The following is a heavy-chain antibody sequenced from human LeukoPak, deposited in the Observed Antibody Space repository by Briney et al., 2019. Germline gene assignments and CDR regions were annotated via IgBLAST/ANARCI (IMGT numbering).Heavy chain of an antibody. Sequence: GGSLRLSCAASGFTFRNFAMHWVRQAPGRGLEWVAFISYDGRNKYYADSVKGRFTISRDNSRNTLSLQMNSLRPEDTAVYYCARDRLLGTWGQGTMVTVSS. CDR1: GFTFRNFA. CDR2: ISYDGRNK. V-gene: IGHV3-30*04. CDR3: ARDRLLGT. J-gene: IGHJ3*01. D-gene: IGHD1-26*01.